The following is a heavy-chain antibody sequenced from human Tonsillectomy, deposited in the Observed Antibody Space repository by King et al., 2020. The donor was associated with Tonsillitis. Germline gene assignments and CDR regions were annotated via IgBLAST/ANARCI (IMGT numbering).Heavy chain of an antibody. V-gene: IGHV3-49*04. CDR2: IRSKAYGGRN. CDR3: TRAVWGTDY. Sequence: VQLVESGGGLVQPGRSLRLSCTASGFTVGDYAMSLVRQAPGRGLEWVGLIRSKAYGGRNEYAASVKGRFTISRDDSKSIAYLQMNSLKTEDTAVYYCTRAVWGTDYWGQGTLVTVSS. J-gene: IGHJ4*02. CDR1: GFTVGDYA. D-gene: IGHD3-16*01.